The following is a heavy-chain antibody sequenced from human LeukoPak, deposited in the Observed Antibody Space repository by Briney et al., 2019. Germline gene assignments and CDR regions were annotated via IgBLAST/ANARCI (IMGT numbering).Heavy chain of an antibody. J-gene: IGHJ4*02. CDR3: ARDGPVVMTVTTSPFDY. Sequence: PGRSLRLSCAASGFTFSSYAMHWVRQAPGKGLEGVAVISYDGSNKYYADSVKGRFTISRDNSKNTLYLQMNSLRAEDTAVYYCARDGPVVMTVTTSPFDYWGQGTLVTVSS. CDR2: ISYDGSNK. D-gene: IGHD4-17*01. CDR1: GFTFSSYA. V-gene: IGHV3-30*04.